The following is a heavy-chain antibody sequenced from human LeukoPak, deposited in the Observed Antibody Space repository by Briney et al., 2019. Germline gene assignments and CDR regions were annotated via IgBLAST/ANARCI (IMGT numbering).Heavy chain of an antibody. J-gene: IGHJ4*02. D-gene: IGHD2-15*01. CDR1: GGSISSSSYY. Sequence: SETLSLTCTVSGGSISSSSYYWGWIRQPPGKGLDWIGSIYYSGSTYYNPSLKSRVTISVDTSKNQFSLKLSSVTAADTAVYYCARLLPPVVVVAATRDYWGQGTLVTVSS. CDR3: ARLLPPVVVVAATRDY. V-gene: IGHV4-39*01. CDR2: IYYSGST.